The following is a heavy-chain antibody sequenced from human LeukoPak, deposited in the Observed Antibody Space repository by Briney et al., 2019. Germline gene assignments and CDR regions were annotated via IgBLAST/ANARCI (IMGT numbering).Heavy chain of an antibody. D-gene: IGHD3-10*01. Sequence: PSETLSLTCAVSGGPFSGYFRSWIRQSSGKGLEWIGEIHNRGTTNYNPSLNSRVTISEDTSKNQFYLNLSSVTAADTAVYYCARRYYYNLGSFPFDFWGQGTLVTVSS. J-gene: IGHJ4*02. CDR2: IHNRGTT. V-gene: IGHV4-34*01. CDR3: ARRYYYNLGSFPFDF. CDR1: GGPFSGYF.